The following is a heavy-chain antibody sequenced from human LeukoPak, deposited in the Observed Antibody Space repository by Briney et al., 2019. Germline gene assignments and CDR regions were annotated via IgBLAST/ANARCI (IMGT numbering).Heavy chain of an antibody. CDR3: AKGALRVYSALGVFDF. CDR2: ISGSGGTT. V-gene: IGHV3-23*01. CDR1: GFTFYSYA. Sequence: GGSLRLSCAASGFTFYSYAMTWVRQAPGKGLEWVASISGSGGTTYYADSVKGRFTISRDDSRNRVYLRMYSLRGEDTAIYYCAKGALRVYSALGVFDFWGQGTMVTVSS. J-gene: IGHJ3*01. D-gene: IGHD5-18*01.